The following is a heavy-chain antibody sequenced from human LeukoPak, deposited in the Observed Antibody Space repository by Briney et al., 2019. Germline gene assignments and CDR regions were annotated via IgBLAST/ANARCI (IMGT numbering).Heavy chain of an antibody. CDR1: GGSISSSNW. Sequence: SETLSLTCAVSGGSISSSNWWSWVRQPPGKGLEWIGEIYHSGSTNYNPSLKSRVTISVDKSKNQFSLKLSSVTAADTAVYYCARRSSSGWYSFDYWGQGTLVTVSS. V-gene: IGHV4-4*02. CDR2: IYHSGST. J-gene: IGHJ4*02. CDR3: ARRSSSGWYSFDY. D-gene: IGHD6-19*01.